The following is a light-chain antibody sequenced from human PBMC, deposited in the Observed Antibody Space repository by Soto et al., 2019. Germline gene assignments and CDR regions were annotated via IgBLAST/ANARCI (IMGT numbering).Light chain of an antibody. CDR2: GAS. Sequence: EIVLTQSPCTLSLSPGERATLSCRASQSIASSYLTWYQHKPGQAPRLLIYGASSRATGIPDRFSGSVSGTDFTLTISRLEPEDFAVYYCQQYGSSSYTFGQGTQLEIK. J-gene: IGKJ2*01. CDR3: QQYGSSSYT. CDR1: QSIASSY. V-gene: IGKV3-20*01.